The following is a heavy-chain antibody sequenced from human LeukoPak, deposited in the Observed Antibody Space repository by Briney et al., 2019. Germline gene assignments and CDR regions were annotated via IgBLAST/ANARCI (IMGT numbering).Heavy chain of an antibody. CDR1: GGSISSGGYY. V-gene: IGHV4-31*03. Sequence: SETLCLTCTVSGGSISSGGYYWSWIRQHPGKGLEWIGYIYYSGSTYYNPSLKSRVTISVDTSKNQFSLKLSSVTAADTAVYYCARELSPGYSSGLGNWGQGTLVTVSS. CDR3: ARELSPGYSSGLGN. CDR2: IYYSGST. J-gene: IGHJ4*02. D-gene: IGHD6-19*01.